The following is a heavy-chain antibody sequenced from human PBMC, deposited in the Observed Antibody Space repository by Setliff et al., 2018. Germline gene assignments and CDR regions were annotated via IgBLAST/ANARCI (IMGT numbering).Heavy chain of an antibody. D-gene: IGHD3-22*01. CDR1: GYSFTSYW. J-gene: IGHJ3*02. CDR2: IYPGDSDT. CDR3: ARHEFTYYYDSSGYFRPRGAFDI. Sequence: GESLKISCKGSGYSFTSYWIGWVRQMPGKGLDWMGIIYPGDSDTRYSPSFQGQVTISADKSVSTAYLQWSSLKASDTAMYYCARHEFTYYYDSSGYFRPRGAFDIWGQGTMVTVSS. V-gene: IGHV5-51*01.